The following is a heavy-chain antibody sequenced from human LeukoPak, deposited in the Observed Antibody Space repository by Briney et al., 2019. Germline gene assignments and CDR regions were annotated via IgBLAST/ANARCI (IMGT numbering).Heavy chain of an antibody. Sequence: SQTLSLTCTVSGGSISSGGYYWSWIGQHPGKGLEWIGYIYYIGSTYYNPSLKSRVTISVDTSKNQFSLKLSSVTAADTAVYYCARDRALGYCSSTSCYYYGMDVWGQGPTVTVSS. V-gene: IGHV4-31*03. CDR2: IYYIGST. J-gene: IGHJ6*02. CDR1: GGSISSGGYY. CDR3: ARDRALGYCSSTSCYYYGMDV. D-gene: IGHD2-2*01.